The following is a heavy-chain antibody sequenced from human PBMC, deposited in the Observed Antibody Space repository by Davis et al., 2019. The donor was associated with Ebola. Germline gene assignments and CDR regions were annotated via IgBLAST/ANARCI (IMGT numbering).Heavy chain of an antibody. CDR1: GGSFSGNY. Sequence: SETLSLTCAVYGGSFSGNYWTWIRQPPGKGLEWIGEINYSGSTNYNPSLKSRVTISADTSKNQFSLKLNSVTAADTAVYYCARITIDIVLMVYANTGMDVWGQGTTVTVSS. CDR2: INYSGST. D-gene: IGHD2-8*01. V-gene: IGHV4-34*01. CDR3: ARITIDIVLMVYANTGMDV. J-gene: IGHJ6*02.